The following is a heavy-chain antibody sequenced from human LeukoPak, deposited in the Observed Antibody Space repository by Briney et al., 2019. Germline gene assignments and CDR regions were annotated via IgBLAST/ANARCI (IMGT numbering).Heavy chain of an antibody. CDR2: FYDRGKT. CDR3: AGSTTAHNWFDP. D-gene: IGHD4-4*01. J-gene: IGHJ5*02. CDR1: GFSVRTNY. Sequence: GGSLRLSCADSGFSVRTNYMSWVRQAPGKGLEWVSVFYDRGKTYYADSVQGRFTISKDDSMNSLYLQMNSLRPDDTATYYCAGSTTAHNWFDPWGQGTLVIVSS. V-gene: IGHV3-66*01.